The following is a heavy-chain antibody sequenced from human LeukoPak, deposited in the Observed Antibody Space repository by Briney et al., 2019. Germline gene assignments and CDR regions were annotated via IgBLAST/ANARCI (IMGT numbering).Heavy chain of an antibody. CDR1: GGSISSGGYY. D-gene: IGHD5-24*01. J-gene: IGHJ4*02. Sequence: SETLSLTCTVSGGSISSGGYYWSWIRQHPGKGLEWIGYIYYSGSTYYNPSLKSRVTISVDTSKNQFSLNLSSVTAADTAVYYCARGRDAYKVGYWGQGTLVTVSS. CDR2: IYYSGST. CDR3: ARGRDAYKVGY. V-gene: IGHV4-31*03.